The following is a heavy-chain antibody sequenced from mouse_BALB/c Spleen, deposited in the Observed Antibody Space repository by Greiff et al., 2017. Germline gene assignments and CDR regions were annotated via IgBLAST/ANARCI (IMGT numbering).Heavy chain of an antibody. CDR1: GFSLTSYG. V-gene: IGHV2-9*02. J-gene: IGHJ4*01. CDR2: IWAGGST. CDR3: ARNGVDYAMDY. Sequence: VKVVESGPGLVAPSQSLSITCTVSGFSLTSYGVHWVRQPPGKGLEWLGVIWAGGSTNYNSALMSRLSISKDNSKSQVFFKMNSLQANDTAIYYCARNGVDYAMDYWGQGTSVTVSS. D-gene: IGHD1-1*01.